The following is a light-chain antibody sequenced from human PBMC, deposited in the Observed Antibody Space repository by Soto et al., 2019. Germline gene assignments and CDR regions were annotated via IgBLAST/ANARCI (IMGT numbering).Light chain of an antibody. CDR3: QVWDSSSGHEGV. V-gene: IGLV3-21*02. CDR2: DDN. Sequence: SYELTQPPAVSVAPGQTARIPCGGNNIGSKSVHWYQQMPGQAPVLVVYDDNDRPSGVPERLSGSNSGNTATLTISRVEAGDEADYYCQVWDSSSGHEGVFGGGTKLTVL. J-gene: IGLJ2*01. CDR1: NIGSKS.